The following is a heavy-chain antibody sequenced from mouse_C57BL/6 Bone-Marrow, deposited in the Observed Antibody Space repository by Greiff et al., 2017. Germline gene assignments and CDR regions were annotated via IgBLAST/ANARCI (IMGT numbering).Heavy chain of an antibody. J-gene: IGHJ3*01. CDR2: ISSGGSYT. Sequence: EVQGVESGGDLVKPGGSLKLSCAASGFTFSSYGMSWVRQTPDKRLEWVATISSGGSYTYYPDSVKGRFTISRDNAKNTLYLQMSSLKSEDTAMYYCARKTYYSNSAWFAYWGQGTLVTVSA. D-gene: IGHD2-5*01. CDR1: GFTFSSYG. V-gene: IGHV5-6*01. CDR3: ARKTYYSNSAWFAY.